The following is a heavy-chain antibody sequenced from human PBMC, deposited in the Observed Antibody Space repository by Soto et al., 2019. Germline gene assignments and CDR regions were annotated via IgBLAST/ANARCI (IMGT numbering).Heavy chain of an antibody. CDR1: GYTLTELS. Sequence: ASVKVSCKVSGYTLTELSMHWVRQAPGKGLEWMGGFDPEDGETIYAQKFQGRVTMTEDTSTDTAYMELSSLRSEDTAVYYCATVSTGVALYDYWGQGTLVTVSS. V-gene: IGHV1-24*01. D-gene: IGHD7-27*01. CDR3: ATVSTGVALYDY. CDR2: FDPEDGET. J-gene: IGHJ4*02.